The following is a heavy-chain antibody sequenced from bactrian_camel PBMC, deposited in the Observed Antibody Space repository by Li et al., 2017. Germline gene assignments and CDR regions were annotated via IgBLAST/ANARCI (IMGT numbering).Heavy chain of an antibody. Sequence: VQLVESGGGLVQPGGSLRLSCAASGFTLSSNDMSWVRQAPGKGLEWVSVISSGGGSTDYADSVKGRFTISRDNAKNTLYLQLNSLKTEDSAIYYCARGLGRVDYWGQGTQVTVS. CDR2: ISSGGGST. D-gene: IGHD1*01. J-gene: IGHJ4*01. CDR3: ARGLGRVDY. V-gene: IGHV3S40*01. CDR1: GFTLSSND.